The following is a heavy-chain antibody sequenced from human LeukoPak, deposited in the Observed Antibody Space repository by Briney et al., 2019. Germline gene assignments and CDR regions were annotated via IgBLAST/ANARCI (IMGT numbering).Heavy chain of an antibody. CDR2: LIGSGLTT. Sequence: GGSLRLSCAASGFTFSSYAMSWVRQAPGKGLEWVSALIGSGLTTYYADSVKGRFTTSRDNSKNTLYLQMNSLRAEDTAVYYCAKDLGPGPDWGQGTLVTVYS. J-gene: IGHJ4*02. V-gene: IGHV3-23*01. CDR3: AKDLGPGPD. CDR1: GFTFSSYA.